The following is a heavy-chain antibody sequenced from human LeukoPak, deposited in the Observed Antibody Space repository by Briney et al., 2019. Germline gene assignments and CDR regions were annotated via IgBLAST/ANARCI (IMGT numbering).Heavy chain of an antibody. CDR2: ISYDGSNK. CDR3: AKKYGTTPDYYYGMDV. D-gene: IGHD1-7*01. J-gene: IGHJ6*02. Sequence: GGSLRLSCAASGFTFSSYGMHWVRQAPGKGLEWGAVISYDGSNKYYADSVKGRFTISRDTSKNTLYLQMNSLRAEDTAVYYCAKKYGTTPDYYYGMDVWGQGTTVTVSS. V-gene: IGHV3-30*18. CDR1: GFTFSSYG.